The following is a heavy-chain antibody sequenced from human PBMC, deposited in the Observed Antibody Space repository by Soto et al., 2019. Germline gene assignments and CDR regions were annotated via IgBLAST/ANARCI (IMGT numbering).Heavy chain of an antibody. CDR2: INQRGIT. J-gene: IGHJ6*02. CDR3: AGAAGRRLYYGLDV. CDR1: GASSSNYY. Sequence: SETLSLTCAFYGASSSNYYCSWIRQSPGKGLEWNGEINQRGITNYNPSLQRRDTISIDTSKSRSSLRLSSVTAADSTVYYCAGAAGRRLYYGLDVWGQGTTVTVSS. V-gene: IGHV4-34*01. D-gene: IGHD6-13*01.